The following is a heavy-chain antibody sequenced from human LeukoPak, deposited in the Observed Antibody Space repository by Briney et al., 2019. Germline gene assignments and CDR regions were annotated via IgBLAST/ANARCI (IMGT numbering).Heavy chain of an antibody. CDR1: GGSISSSSYY. CDR3: ARVDYDSSGYYPSGDFDY. Sequence: SETLSLTCTVSGGSISSSSYYWGWIRQPPGKGLEWIGSIYYSGSTYYNPSLKSRVTISVDTSKNQFSLKLSSVTAADTAVYYCARVDYDSSGYYPSGDFDYWGQGTLVTVSS. J-gene: IGHJ4*02. D-gene: IGHD3-22*01. V-gene: IGHV4-39*07. CDR2: IYYSGST.